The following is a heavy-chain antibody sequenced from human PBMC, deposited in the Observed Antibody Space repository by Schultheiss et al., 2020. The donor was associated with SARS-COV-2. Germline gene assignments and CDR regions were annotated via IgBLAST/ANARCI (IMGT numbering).Heavy chain of an antibody. CDR3: VKSRYFDWLSPDP. V-gene: IGHV3-64D*06. D-gene: IGHD3-9*01. J-gene: IGHJ5*02. CDR2: ISSNGGST. CDR1: GFTFSSYA. Sequence: GGSLRLSCAASGFTFSSYAMHWVRQAPGKGLEYVSAISSNGGSTYYADSVKGRFTISRDNSKNTLYLQMSSLRAEDTAEYYCVKSRYFDWLSPDPWGQGTLVTVSS.